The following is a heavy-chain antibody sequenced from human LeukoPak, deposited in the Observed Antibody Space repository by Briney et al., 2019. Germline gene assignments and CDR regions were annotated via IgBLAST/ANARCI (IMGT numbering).Heavy chain of an antibody. CDR2: INRDGSST. J-gene: IGHJ4*02. V-gene: IGHV3-74*01. Sequence: PGGSLGLSCAASGVIFSNYWMHWVRQTPGKGLVWVSRINRDGSSTSYADSVKGRFTISRDNAKNTLYLQMNSLRAEDTAVYYCVTNFDPDVDWGQGTLVTVSS. D-gene: IGHD3-9*01. CDR3: VTNFDPDVD. CDR1: GVIFSNYW.